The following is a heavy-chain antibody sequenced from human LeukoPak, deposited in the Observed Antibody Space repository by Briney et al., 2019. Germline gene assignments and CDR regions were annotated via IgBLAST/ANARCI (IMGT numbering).Heavy chain of an antibody. CDR1: GGSFSGYY. D-gene: IGHD3-22*01. CDR2: INHSGST. Sequence: PSETLSLTCAVYGGSFSGYYWSWIRQPPGKGLEWIGEINHSGSTNYNPSLKSRVTISVDTSKNQFSLKLSSVTAADTAVYHCARVLDYYDSSGYYETGSYFDYWGQGTLVTVSS. J-gene: IGHJ4*02. V-gene: IGHV4-34*01. CDR3: ARVLDYYDSSGYYETGSYFDY.